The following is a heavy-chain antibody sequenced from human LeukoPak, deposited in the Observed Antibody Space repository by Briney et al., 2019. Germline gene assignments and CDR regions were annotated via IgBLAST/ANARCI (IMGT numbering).Heavy chain of an antibody. CDR1: GGSISSYY. J-gene: IGHJ6*02. Sequence: PSETLSLTCTVSGGSISSYYWSWIRQPPGKGLEWIGYIYHSGSTNYNPSLKSRVTISVDTSKNQFSLRLSSVTAADTAVYYCARHPQRSLGVTTSGPYYYAMDVWGQGTTVTVSS. CDR2: IYHSGST. D-gene: IGHD2-21*02. CDR3: ARHPQRSLGVTTSGPYYYAMDV. V-gene: IGHV4-59*08.